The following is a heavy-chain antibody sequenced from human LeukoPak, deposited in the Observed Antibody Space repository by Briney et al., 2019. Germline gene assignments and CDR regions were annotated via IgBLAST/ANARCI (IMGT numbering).Heavy chain of an antibody. D-gene: IGHD2-2*02. Sequence: PGGSLRLSCAASGFTFSSYSMNWVRQAPGKGLEWVSSSSSSSSYIYYADSGKGRFTISRDNAKNSLYLQMNSLRAEDTAVYYCARDGDIVVVPAAIPNWFDPWGQGTLVTVSS. J-gene: IGHJ5*02. V-gene: IGHV3-21*01. CDR1: GFTFSSYS. CDR3: ARDGDIVVVPAAIPNWFDP. CDR2: SSSSSSYI.